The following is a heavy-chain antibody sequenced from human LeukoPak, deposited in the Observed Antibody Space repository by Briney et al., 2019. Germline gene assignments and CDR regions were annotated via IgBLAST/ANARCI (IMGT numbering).Heavy chain of an antibody. D-gene: IGHD2-2*01. V-gene: IGHV3-7*01. CDR2: INEDGSEK. J-gene: IGHJ4*02. CDR1: GIRFSALW. Sequence: GGSLRLSFVASGIRFSALWMNWVRQAPGKGLELVASINEDGSEKYYVDSVKGRFTISRDNPKKSLYLQLNSLRVDDTAVYFCARDSDAYDYWGQGTLATVSS. CDR3: ARDSDAYDY.